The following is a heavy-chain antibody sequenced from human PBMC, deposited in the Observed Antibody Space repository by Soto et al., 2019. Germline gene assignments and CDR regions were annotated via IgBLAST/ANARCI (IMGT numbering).Heavy chain of an antibody. V-gene: IGHV3-11*01. J-gene: IGHJ6*02. Sequence: QVQLVESRGGLVKPGGSLRLSCAASGLTFSDCYMNWIRQAPGKGLEWVSYISSSGSSINYAGSVKGRFTISRDNAKNSLYLQMNSLRAEDTAMYYCARVRFGEWGYAMDVWGQGTTVIVSS. D-gene: IGHD3-10*01. CDR2: ISSSGSSI. CDR3: ARVRFGEWGYAMDV. CDR1: GLTFSDCY.